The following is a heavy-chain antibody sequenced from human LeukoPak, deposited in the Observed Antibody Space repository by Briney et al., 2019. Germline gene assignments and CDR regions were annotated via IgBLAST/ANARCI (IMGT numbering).Heavy chain of an antibody. CDR1: GSSFTSYW. CDR3: ARLMVRGVIIKYFDY. CDR2: IYPGDSDT. V-gene: IGHV5-51*01. Sequence: GESLQISCKGSGSSFTSYWIGWVRPVPGKGLEWMGIIYPGDSDTRYSPSFQGQVTISADKSISTAYLQWSSLKASDTAMYYCARLMVRGVIIKYFDYWGQGTLVTVSS. D-gene: IGHD3-10*01. J-gene: IGHJ4*02.